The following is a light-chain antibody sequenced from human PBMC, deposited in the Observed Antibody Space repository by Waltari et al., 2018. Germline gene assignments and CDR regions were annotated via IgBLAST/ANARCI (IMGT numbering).Light chain of an antibody. Sequence: QAVVTQEASLTVSPGGTVILTCGSTTGVVTSGHFPYWFQQKPGQAPKTLLYDTSKRLSWHPVRFSGSRLGGKAALTLWGAQPEDEAEYFCMLSFTGIRHWVFGGGTRLTVL. V-gene: IGLV7-46*01. CDR3: MLSFTGIRHWV. CDR2: DTS. J-gene: IGLJ3*02. CDR1: TGVVTSGHF.